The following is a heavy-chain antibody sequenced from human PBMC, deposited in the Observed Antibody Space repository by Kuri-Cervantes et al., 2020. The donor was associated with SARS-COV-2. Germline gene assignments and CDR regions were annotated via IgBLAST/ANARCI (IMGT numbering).Heavy chain of an antibody. CDR2: ISSSSSYI. D-gene: IGHD7-27*01. Sequence: GESLKISCAASGFTFSSYSMNWVRQAPGKGLEWVSSISSSSSYIYYADSVKGRFTISRDKAKNSLYLQMNSLRDEDTAVYYCARVPSGDGAWYFDLWGRGTLVTVSS. CDR1: GFTFSSYS. CDR3: ARVPSGDGAWYFDL. J-gene: IGHJ2*01. V-gene: IGHV3-21*01.